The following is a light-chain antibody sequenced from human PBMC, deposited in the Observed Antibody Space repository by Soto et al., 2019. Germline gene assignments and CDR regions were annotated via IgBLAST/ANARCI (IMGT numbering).Light chain of an antibody. CDR3: QQYNSWPRT. J-gene: IGKJ1*01. Sequence: ETVMTQSLATLSVSPGERATLSCRASQSVSGDLAWYQQKPGQAPSLLIFAASTRATSVPARFTGSRSGTEFTLTISSLQSEDFAVYYCQQYNSWPRTFGQGTKVDIK. V-gene: IGKV3-15*01. CDR2: AAS. CDR1: QSVSGD.